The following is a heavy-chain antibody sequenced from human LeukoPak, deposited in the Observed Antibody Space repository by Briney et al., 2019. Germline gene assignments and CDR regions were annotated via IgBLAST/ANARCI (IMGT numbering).Heavy chain of an antibody. CDR2: IYYSGST. Sequence: SETLSLTCTVSGGSISSSSYYWGWIRQPPGKGLEWIGSIYYSGSTYYNPSLKSRVTISVDTSKNQFSLKLSSVTAADTAVYYCARDPHGYDSSGYYRHFDYWGQGTLVTVSS. V-gene: IGHV4-39*07. CDR3: ARDPHGYDSSGYYRHFDY. J-gene: IGHJ4*02. D-gene: IGHD3-22*01. CDR1: GGSISSSSYY.